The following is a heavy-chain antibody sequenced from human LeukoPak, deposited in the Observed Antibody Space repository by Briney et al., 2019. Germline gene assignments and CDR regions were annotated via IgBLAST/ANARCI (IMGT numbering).Heavy chain of an antibody. CDR1: GGTFSSYA. D-gene: IGHD3-16*02. CDR3: ARVYLYTTGWSAAYYYFMDV. V-gene: IGHV1-18*01. J-gene: IGHJ6*03. CDR2: VSGDNGQT. Sequence: ASVKVSCKASGGTFSSYAISWVRLAPGGGLEWMGWVSGDNGQTNYGHKFYGRVTMTMETSTNTASMELRGLRSDDTAIYYCARVYLYTTGWSAAYYYFMDVWGKGTTVIVSS.